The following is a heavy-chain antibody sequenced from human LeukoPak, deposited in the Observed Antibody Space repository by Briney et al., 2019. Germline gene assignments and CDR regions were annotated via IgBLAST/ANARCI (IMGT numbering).Heavy chain of an antibody. Sequence: GASVKVSCKASGYTFTRYYMHWVRQAPGQGLEWMGIINPSGGSTSYAQKFQGRVTMTRDMSTSTVYMELSSLRSEDTAVYYCARLYDIAEFDPWGQGTLVTVSS. J-gene: IGHJ5*02. CDR2: INPSGGST. V-gene: IGHV1-46*01. D-gene: IGHD2-8*01. CDR3: ARLYDIAEFDP. CDR1: GYTFTRYY.